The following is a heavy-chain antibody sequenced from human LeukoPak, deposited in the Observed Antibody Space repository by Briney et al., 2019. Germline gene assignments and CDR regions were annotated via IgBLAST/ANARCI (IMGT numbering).Heavy chain of an antibody. D-gene: IGHD1-1*01. CDR3: ARDGRNDRRTTLGDGMDV. J-gene: IGHJ6*02. V-gene: IGHV1-2*04. Sequence: ASVKVSCKASGYTFTGYYMHWVRQAPGQGLEWMGWINPNSGGTNYAQKFQGWVTMTRDTSISTAYMELSRLRSDDTAVYYCARDGRNDRRTTLGDGMDVWGQGTTVTVSS. CDR1: GYTFTGYY. CDR2: INPNSGGT.